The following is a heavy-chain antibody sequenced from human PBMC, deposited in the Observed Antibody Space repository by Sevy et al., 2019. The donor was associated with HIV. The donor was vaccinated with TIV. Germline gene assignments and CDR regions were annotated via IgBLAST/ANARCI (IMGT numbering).Heavy chain of an antibody. D-gene: IGHD2-2*02. Sequence: GGSLRLSCAASGFTFSSYSMNWVRQAPGRGLEWVSSITSGSSFIFYAGSVKGRFTISRDKPKNSLYLQMNSLRAEDTAVYCWAIPTSGMSEYEPLDNARFYGMDVWGPGTTVTVSS. CDR1: GFTFSSYS. CDR2: ITSGSSFI. J-gene: IGHJ6*02. CDR3: AIPTSGMSEYEPLDNARFYGMDV. V-gene: IGHV3-21*01.